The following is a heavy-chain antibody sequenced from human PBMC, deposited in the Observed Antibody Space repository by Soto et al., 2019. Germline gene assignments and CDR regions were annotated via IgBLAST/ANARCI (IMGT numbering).Heavy chain of an antibody. CDR3: ANYCSSTSCYDSHY. Sequence: GGSLRLSCAASGFTFSSYGMHWVRQAPGKGLEWVAVISYDGSNKYYADSVKGRFTISRDNSKNTLYLQMNSLRAEDTAVYYCANYCSSTSCYDSHYWGQGTLVTVSS. CDR1: GFTFSSYG. D-gene: IGHD2-2*01. CDR2: ISYDGSNK. J-gene: IGHJ4*02. V-gene: IGHV3-30*18.